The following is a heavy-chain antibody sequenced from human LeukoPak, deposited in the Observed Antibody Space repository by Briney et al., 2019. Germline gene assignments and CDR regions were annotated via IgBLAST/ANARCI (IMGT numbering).Heavy chain of an antibody. CDR1: GYTLINYV. V-gene: IGHV1-18*04. Sequence: GASVKVSCRASGYTLINYVIIWVRQAAGQGVEWIGWISTYNGNKNYAQKVQGRVTMTTEESTSTAYMEMRSLRSDDTAVYYCAREGYSGYGGYYYYGMDVWGKGTTVTVSS. CDR3: AREGYSGYGGYYYYGMDV. CDR2: ISTYNGNK. J-gene: IGHJ6*04. D-gene: IGHD5-12*01.